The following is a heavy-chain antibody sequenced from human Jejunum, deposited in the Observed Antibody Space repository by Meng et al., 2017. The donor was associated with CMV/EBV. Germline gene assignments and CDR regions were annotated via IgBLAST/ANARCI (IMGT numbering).Heavy chain of an antibody. CDR2: INTYNGNT. V-gene: IGHV1-18*01. Sequence: WVRQAPGQGLEWMGWINTYNGNTNYVQSLQGRVSMTTDTSTTTVYMELRSLRSEDTAVYYCASESRVLDPLEDTDTVTPYGMDVWGQGTTVTVSS. CDR3: ASESRVLDPLEDTDTVTPYGMDV. J-gene: IGHJ6*02. D-gene: IGHD4-17*01.